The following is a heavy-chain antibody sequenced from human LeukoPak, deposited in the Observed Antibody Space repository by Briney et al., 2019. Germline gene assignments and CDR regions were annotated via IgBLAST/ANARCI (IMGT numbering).Heavy chain of an antibody. V-gene: IGHV4-34*01. CDR1: GGSFSGYY. J-gene: IGHJ4*02. CDR3: ARGLGFYYSAGSYSPFFDY. D-gene: IGHD3-10*01. CDR2: INHRGSGST. Sequence: SETLSLTCAVYGGSFSGYYWSWIRQPPGKGLEWIGEINHRGSGSTTYNPSLKSRVTMSVDTSKNQFSLKLSSVTAADTAVYYCARGLGFYYSAGSYSPFFDYWGQGALVTVSS.